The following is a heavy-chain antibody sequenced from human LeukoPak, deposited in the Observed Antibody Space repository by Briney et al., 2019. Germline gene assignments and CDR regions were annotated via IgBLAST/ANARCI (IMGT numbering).Heavy chain of an antibody. Sequence: GGSLRLSCAASGFTLSSYSMNWVRQAPGKGLEWVSSISSGSTYIYYADSVKGRFTISRDNARNSLYLQMNSLRAEDMALYYCAKGGIAVAGTWFDPWGQGTLVTVSS. CDR2: ISSGSTYI. CDR3: AKGGIAVAGTWFDP. CDR1: GFTLSSYS. J-gene: IGHJ5*02. D-gene: IGHD6-19*01. V-gene: IGHV3-21*04.